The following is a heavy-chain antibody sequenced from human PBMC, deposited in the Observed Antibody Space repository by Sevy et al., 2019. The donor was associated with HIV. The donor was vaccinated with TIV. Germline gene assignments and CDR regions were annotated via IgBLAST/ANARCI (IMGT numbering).Heavy chain of an antibody. CDR1: GFTFATYW. CDR2: IKQDGTDK. D-gene: IGHD3-16*01. CDR3: ASALGDWGSFHFAS. Sequence: GGSLRLSCAASGFTFATYWMTWVRQAPGKGLEWVAYIKQDGTDKYYVDSVRGRFAISRDNAKNSLYLHMSGLRAEDTAVYYCASALGDWGSFHFASWGRGTLVTVSS. J-gene: IGHJ5*02. V-gene: IGHV3-7*01.